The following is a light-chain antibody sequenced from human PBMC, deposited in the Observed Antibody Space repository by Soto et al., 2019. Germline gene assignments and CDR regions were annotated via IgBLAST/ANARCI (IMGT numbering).Light chain of an antibody. Sequence: IVLTQSPATLSVSPGCTRTLPCTANQSVSSNLAWYQQQPGQAPRIFIYGASIRATGIPDRFSGSGSGTDFTLTISRLEHEDFAVYYCQQYGNLTWTFGQGTKVDVK. CDR1: QSVSSN. CDR2: GAS. V-gene: IGKV3-20*01. J-gene: IGKJ1*01. CDR3: QQYGNLTWT.